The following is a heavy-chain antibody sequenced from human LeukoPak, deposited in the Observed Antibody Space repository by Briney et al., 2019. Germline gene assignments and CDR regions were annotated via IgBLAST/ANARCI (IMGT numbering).Heavy chain of an antibody. CDR3: ARVGYSYGHFDY. D-gene: IGHD5-18*01. Sequence: QPGGSLRLSCPVSGFTFDNYAMSWVRQALGKGLEWVSGISGSGGSTFYADSVKGRFTISRDNSKNTLYLQMNSLRAEDTAVYYCARVGYSYGHFDYWGQGTLVTVSS. CDR1: GFTFDNYA. J-gene: IGHJ4*02. V-gene: IGHV3-23*01. CDR2: ISGSGGST.